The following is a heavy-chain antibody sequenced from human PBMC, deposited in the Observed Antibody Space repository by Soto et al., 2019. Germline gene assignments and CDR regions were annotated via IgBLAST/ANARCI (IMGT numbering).Heavy chain of an antibody. D-gene: IGHD3-22*01. Sequence: PSETLSLTCTVSGVSISSGGYYWSWIRQHPGKGLEWIGYIYYSGSTYYNPSLQSRVAISVDTSKNQFSPKLSSVTAADTAVYYCASMYYYDSSGYFNYWGQGTLVTVSS. CDR2: IYYSGST. CDR1: GVSISSGGYY. V-gene: IGHV4-31*03. CDR3: ASMYYYDSSGYFNY. J-gene: IGHJ4*02.